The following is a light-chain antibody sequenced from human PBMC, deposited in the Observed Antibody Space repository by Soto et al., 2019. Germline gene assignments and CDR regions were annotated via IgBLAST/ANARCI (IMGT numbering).Light chain of an antibody. CDR2: DAS. V-gene: IGKV3D-20*02. J-gene: IGKJ5*01. CDR1: QSVSSSY. Sequence: IVLTQSPGTLSLSPGERATLSCSASQSVSSSYLAWYQQKPGQAPRLIIYDASNRAADIPARFSGSGSGTDFTLTISSLESEDFAVYYCQQRTSWPITLGQGTRLEIK. CDR3: QQRTSWPIT.